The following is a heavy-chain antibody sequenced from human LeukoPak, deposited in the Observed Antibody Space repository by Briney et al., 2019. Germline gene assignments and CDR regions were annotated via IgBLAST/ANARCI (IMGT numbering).Heavy chain of an antibody. CDR3: ARDSRVLMVYVFDY. CDR1: GGTFSSYA. J-gene: IGHJ4*02. Sequence: SVKVSCKASGGTFSSYAISWVRQAPGQGLEWMGRIIPIFGTANYAQKFQGRVTITTDGSTSTAYMKLSSLRSEDTAVYYCARDSRVLMVYVFDYWGQGTLVTVSS. V-gene: IGHV1-69*05. CDR2: IIPIFGTA. D-gene: IGHD2-8*01.